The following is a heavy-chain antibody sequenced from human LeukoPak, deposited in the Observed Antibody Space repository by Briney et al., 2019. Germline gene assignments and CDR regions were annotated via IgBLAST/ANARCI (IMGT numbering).Heavy chain of an antibody. J-gene: IGHJ2*01. CDR2: IGNSGGRT. V-gene: IGHV3-23*01. CDR1: GFTFSSYA. D-gene: IGHD6-6*01. CDR3: AKGGIMQSSSPGLQYFDL. Sequence: GGSLRLSCAASGFTFSSYAMSWVRQAPGKGLEWVSVIGNSGGRTYYADSVKGRFTISRDNSKNTLYLQMNSLRAKDTAVYYCAKGGIMQSSSPGLQYFDLWGRGTLVSVFS.